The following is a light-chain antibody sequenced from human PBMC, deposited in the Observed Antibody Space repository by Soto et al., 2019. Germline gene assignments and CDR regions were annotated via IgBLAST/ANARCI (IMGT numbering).Light chain of an antibody. V-gene: IGLV1-44*01. CDR2: SNN. Sequence: QSVLPQPHSASGTPGQRVTISCSGSSSNIGSNTVNWYQQLPGTAPKLLIYSNNQRPSGVPDRFSGSKSGTSASLAISGRQSEDEADYYCAAWDDRLNRVVFGGGTKLTVL. CDR3: AAWDDRLNRVV. CDR1: SSNIGSNT. J-gene: IGLJ2*01.